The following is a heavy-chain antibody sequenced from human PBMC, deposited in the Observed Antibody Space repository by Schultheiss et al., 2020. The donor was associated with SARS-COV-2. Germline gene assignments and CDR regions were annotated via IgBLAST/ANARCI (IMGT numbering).Heavy chain of an antibody. CDR2: INPNSGGT. CDR3: ARLYYYDSSGSLDY. D-gene: IGHD3-22*01. CDR1: GYTFTGYY. J-gene: IGHJ4*02. V-gene: IGHV1-2*04. Sequence: ASVKVSCKASGYTFTGYYMHWVRQAPGQGLEWMGWINPNSGGTNYAQKFQGWVTMTRDTSISTAYMELSRLRSDDTAVYYCARLYYYDSSGSLDYWGQGTLVTVSS.